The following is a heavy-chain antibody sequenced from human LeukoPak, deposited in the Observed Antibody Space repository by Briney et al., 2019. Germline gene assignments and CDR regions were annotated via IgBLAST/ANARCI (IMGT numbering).Heavy chain of an antibody. CDR3: ARGRSDRSGWSCFDY. CDR2: ISSSSSFI. CDR1: GFTFSSYS. J-gene: IGHJ4*02. V-gene: IGHV3-21*01. Sequence: PGGSLRLSCAAPGFTFSSYSMNWVRQAPAKGLEWVSSISSSSSFIYYADSVKGRFTISRDNAKNSLYLQMNSLRAEDTAVYYCARGRSDRSGWSCFDYWGQGTLVTVSS. D-gene: IGHD6-19*01.